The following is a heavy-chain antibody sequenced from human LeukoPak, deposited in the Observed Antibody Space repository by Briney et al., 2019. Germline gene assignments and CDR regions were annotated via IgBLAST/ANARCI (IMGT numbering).Heavy chain of an antibody. CDR2: IYHSGST. CDR1: GYSISSGYY. Sequence: SETLSLTCAVSGYSISSGYYWGWIRPPPGKGLEWIGRIYHSGSTYYNPSLKSRVTISGDKSKNKFSLKLSSVTAADTAVYYCARSPPGIAAAGTLGSFDPWGQGTLVTVSS. V-gene: IGHV4-38-2*01. CDR3: ARSPPGIAAAGTLGSFDP. D-gene: IGHD6-13*01. J-gene: IGHJ5*02.